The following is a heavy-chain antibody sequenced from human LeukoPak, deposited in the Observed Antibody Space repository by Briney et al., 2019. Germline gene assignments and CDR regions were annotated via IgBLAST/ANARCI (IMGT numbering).Heavy chain of an antibody. J-gene: IGHJ4*02. D-gene: IGHD4-23*01. V-gene: IGHV4-4*07. CDR2: IYSGGST. CDR1: GASINNYF. Sequence: TSETLSLTCIVSGASINNYFWTWIRQPAGKGLEWIGRIYSGGSTIYNPSLNSRVTMSPDTSKNQFSLKLISVTAADTAVYYCARNSGDYWGQGTLVTVSS. CDR3: ARNSGDY.